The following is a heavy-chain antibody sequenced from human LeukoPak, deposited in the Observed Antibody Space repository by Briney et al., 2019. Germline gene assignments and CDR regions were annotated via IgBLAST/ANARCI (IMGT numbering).Heavy chain of an antibody. CDR2: IWYDGSNE. D-gene: IGHD1-14*01. Sequence: TGGSLRLSCAASGFTFRTYGMHWVRQAPGKGLEWVAFIWYDGSNEYYADSVKGRFTIFRDNSKNTLYLQMNSLRTEDTAVYYCAKDLWRSITRSSDYYYSYYMDVWGKGTTVTVSS. CDR1: GFTFRTYG. J-gene: IGHJ6*03. V-gene: IGHV3-30*02. CDR3: AKDLWRSITRSSDYYYSYYMDV.